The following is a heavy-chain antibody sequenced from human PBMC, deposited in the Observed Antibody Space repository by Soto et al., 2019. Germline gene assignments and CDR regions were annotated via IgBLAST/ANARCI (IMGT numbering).Heavy chain of an antibody. V-gene: IGHV1-69*12. CDR2: IIPIFGTA. Sequence: QVQLVQSGAEVKKPGSSVMVSCKASGGTFSTYAISWVRQAPGQGLEWMGGIIPIFGTASYAQKFQGRVTITEDESTSTAYMELRSLKSEDKDVYYCEGTLGLEYSYGMDVWGQGTTVTVSS. J-gene: IGHJ6*02. CDR3: EGTLGLEYSYGMDV. D-gene: IGHD1-1*01. CDR1: GGTFSTYA.